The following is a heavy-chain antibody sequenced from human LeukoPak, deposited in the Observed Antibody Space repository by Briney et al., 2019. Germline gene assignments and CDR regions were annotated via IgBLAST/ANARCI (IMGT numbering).Heavy chain of an antibody. D-gene: IGHD6-19*01. V-gene: IGHV3-23*01. CDR2: NSGNGSST. CDR1: GFTFSSYA. Sequence: GGSLRLSLAASGFTFSSYAMSWVRQAPGRGLEWGSINSGNGSSTYYADSVQGRFTIPRDTSKNPLYIQMHSLRAQDTAVYYCAKPRTGWYLYDSWGQATLLTVSS. J-gene: IGHJ4*02. CDR3: AKPRTGWYLYDS.